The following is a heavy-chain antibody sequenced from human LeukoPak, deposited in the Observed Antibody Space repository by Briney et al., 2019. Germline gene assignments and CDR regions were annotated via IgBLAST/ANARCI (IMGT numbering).Heavy chain of an antibody. Sequence: GGSLRLSCAASVHTFRSYPVTWVRQAPGKGLEWVSAISGSGSNTYYADSVKGRFTISRDTSKNTLYLQMNSLRADDTAVYYCARGNGDYGIHPDSWGRGNLVTVSS. CDR2: ISGSGSNT. J-gene: IGHJ4*02. CDR3: ARGNGDYGIHPDS. V-gene: IGHV3-23*01. CDR1: VHTFRSYP. D-gene: IGHD4-17*01.